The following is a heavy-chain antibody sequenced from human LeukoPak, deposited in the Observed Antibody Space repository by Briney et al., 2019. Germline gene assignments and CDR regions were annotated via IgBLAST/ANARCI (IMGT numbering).Heavy chain of an antibody. Sequence: SETLSLTCTVSGGSISSGDYYWSWIRQPPGKGLEWIGYMYYSGSTYYNPSLKSRATISVDTSKNQFSLKLSSVTAGDTAVYYCARIDVLRFLEWSPRFDYWGQGTLVTVSS. D-gene: IGHD3-3*01. CDR2: MYYSGST. J-gene: IGHJ4*02. CDR1: GGSISSGDYY. CDR3: ARIDVLRFLEWSPRFDY. V-gene: IGHV4-30-4*01.